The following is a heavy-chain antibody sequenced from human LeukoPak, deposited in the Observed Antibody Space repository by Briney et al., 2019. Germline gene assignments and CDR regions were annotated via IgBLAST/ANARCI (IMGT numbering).Heavy chain of an antibody. CDR1: GGSISSGSYY. D-gene: IGHD5/OR15-5a*01. V-gene: IGHV4-61*02. J-gene: IGHJ6*03. Sequence: SETLSLTCTVSGGSISSGSYYWSWIRQPAGKGLEWIGRIYTSGSTNYNPSLKSRVTVSVDTSKTQFSLKLSSVTAADTAVYYCARDSVDYYYYYMDVWGKGTTVTVSS. CDR3: ARDSVDYYYYYMDV. CDR2: IYTSGST.